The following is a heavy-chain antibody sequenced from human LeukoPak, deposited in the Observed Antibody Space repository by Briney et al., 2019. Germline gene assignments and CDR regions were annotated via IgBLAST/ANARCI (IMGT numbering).Heavy chain of an antibody. CDR2: IYYSGST. V-gene: IGHV4-59*01. Sequence: PSETLFLTCTVSGGSISSYYWSWIRQPPGKGLEWIGYIYYSGSTNHNSSLKSRVTISVDTSKNQFSLKLSSVTAADTAVYYCARYRYDSSGYYYFDYWGQGTLVTVSS. D-gene: IGHD3-22*01. CDR1: GGSISSYY. CDR3: ARYRYDSSGYYYFDY. J-gene: IGHJ4*02.